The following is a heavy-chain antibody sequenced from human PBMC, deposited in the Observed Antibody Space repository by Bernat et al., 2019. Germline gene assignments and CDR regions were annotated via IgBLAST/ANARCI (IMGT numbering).Heavy chain of an antibody. CDR2: IYPGDSDT. CDR3: ARQLTGRQQPPSAIDY. D-gene: IGHD6-13*01. V-gene: IGHV5-51*01. Sequence: EVQLVQSGAEVKKPGESLKISCKGSGYSFTSYWIGWVRQMPGKGLEWMGIIYPGDSDTRYSPSFQGQVTISADKSISTAYLQWSSLKASDTAMYYCARQLTGRQQPPSAIDYWGQGTLVTVSS. CDR1: GYSFTSYW. J-gene: IGHJ4*02.